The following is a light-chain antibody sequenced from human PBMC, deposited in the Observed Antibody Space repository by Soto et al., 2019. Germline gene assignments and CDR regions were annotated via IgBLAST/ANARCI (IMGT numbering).Light chain of an antibody. CDR2: GAS. CDR3: QKYGTSPPLT. V-gene: IGKV3-20*01. Sequence: EIVLTQSPATLSLSPGERATLSCRASQSVRSYLAWYEQKPGQAPRLLIYGASSRATGIPDRFSGSGSGTDFTLTISRLEPEDFAVYYCQKYGTSPPLTFGGGTKVDI. J-gene: IGKJ4*01. CDR1: QSVRSY.